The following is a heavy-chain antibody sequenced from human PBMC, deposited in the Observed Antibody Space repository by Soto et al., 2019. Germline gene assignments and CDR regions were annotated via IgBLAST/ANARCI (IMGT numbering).Heavy chain of an antibody. CDR3: ATPMPRGATDY. V-gene: IGHV3-7*02. Sequence: EVQLVESGGGLVQPGGSLRLSCAASGFTFSSYWTSWVRQAPGKGLEWVAIIHQAGRDKYYVDSVKGRFTISRDNAKNSLYLQMSSLRAEDTAVYYCATPMPRGATDYWGQGTLVPDSS. D-gene: IGHD3-10*01. CDR1: GFTFSSYW. J-gene: IGHJ4*02. CDR2: IHQAGRDK.